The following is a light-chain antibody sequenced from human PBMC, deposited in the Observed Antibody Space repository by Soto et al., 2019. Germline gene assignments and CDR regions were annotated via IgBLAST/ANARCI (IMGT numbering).Light chain of an antibody. CDR3: SSYTSTSTYV. J-gene: IGLJ3*02. CDR2: EVS. V-gene: IGLV2-14*01. Sequence: QSALTQPASVSGSPGQSITISCTGTSSDVGGYNYVSWYQQHPGKAPKLMLYEVSDRPSGVSNRFSGSKSGNTASLTISGLQAEDEADYYCSSYTSTSTYVFGGGTKLT. CDR1: SSDVGGYNY.